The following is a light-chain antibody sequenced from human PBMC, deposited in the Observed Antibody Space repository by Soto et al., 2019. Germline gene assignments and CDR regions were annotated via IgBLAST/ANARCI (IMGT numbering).Light chain of an antibody. CDR1: SGSIASSY. Sequence: NFMLTQPHSVSESPGKTVTISCTRSSGSIASSYVQWFQQRPGSAPTTVIYEDNQRPSGVPDRFSGSIDSSSNSASLTISRLKTGDEADYYCQSYGGNWVFGGGTKVTVL. J-gene: IGLJ3*02. V-gene: IGLV6-57*03. CDR2: EDN. CDR3: QSYGGNWV.